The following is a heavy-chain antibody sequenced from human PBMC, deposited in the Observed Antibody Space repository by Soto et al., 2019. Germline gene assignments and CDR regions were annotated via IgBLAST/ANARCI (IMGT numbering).Heavy chain of an antibody. CDR1: GFTFNAYS. J-gene: IGHJ4*02. V-gene: IGHV3-23*01. Sequence: DVQLLESGGSLVQPGGSLRLSCAASGFTFNAYSLSWVRQAPGKGLEWVSAISTTGGSTYYTDSVKGRFAISRDNSQNTLYLHMNSLRADDTAVYYCARPDGATYNFRYWGQGTLVTVSS. CDR3: ARPDGATYNFRY. CDR2: ISTTGGST. D-gene: IGHD1-1*01.